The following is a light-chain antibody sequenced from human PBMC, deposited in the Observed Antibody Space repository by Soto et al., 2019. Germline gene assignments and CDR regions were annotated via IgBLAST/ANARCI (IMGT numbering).Light chain of an antibody. CDR3: QQYGSSPTT. V-gene: IGKV3-20*01. Sequence: EIVLTQSPGTLSLSPGERATLSCRASQSVSSNYLAWYQQKPGQAPRLIIYGASNRATGIPDRFSGSGSGTDFTLTIIRLEPEDFAVYYCQQYGSSPTTFGQGTKVEIK. J-gene: IGKJ1*01. CDR1: QSVSSNY. CDR2: GAS.